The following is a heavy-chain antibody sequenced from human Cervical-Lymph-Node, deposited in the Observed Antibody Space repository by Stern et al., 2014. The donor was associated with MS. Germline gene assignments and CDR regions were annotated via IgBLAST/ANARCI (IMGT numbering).Heavy chain of an antibody. D-gene: IGHD2-15*01. CDR2: ISAYNGST. CDR1: GYTFTSYG. Sequence: VQLVESGAEVKKPGASVKVSCKASGYTFTSYGISWVRQAPGQGLEWMGWISAYNGSTIYAQKLQVRVTMTTVTATSTAYMELRSLRADDTAVYYCARGLLGSENAFDIWGQGTMVTVSS. CDR3: ARGLLGSENAFDI. J-gene: IGHJ3*02. V-gene: IGHV1-18*01.